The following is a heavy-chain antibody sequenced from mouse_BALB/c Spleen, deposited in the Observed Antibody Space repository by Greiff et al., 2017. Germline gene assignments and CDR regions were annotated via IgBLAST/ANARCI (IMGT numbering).Heavy chain of an antibody. J-gene: IGHJ2*01. CDR2: INSNGGRT. CDR1: GFTFSSYG. CDR3: ARAAGYGY. D-gene: IGHD1-2*01. Sequence: EVQLVESGGGLVQPGGSLKLSCAASGFTFSSYGMSWVRQTPDKRLELVATINSNGGRTYYPDSVKGRFTISRDNAKTTLYLQMSSLKSEDTAMYYCARAAGYGYWGQGTTLTVSS. V-gene: IGHV5-6-3*01.